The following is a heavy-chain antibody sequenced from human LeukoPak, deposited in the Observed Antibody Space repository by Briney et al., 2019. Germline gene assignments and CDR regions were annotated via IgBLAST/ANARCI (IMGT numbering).Heavy chain of an antibody. Sequence: SETLSLTCTVSGGSISSYYWSWIRQPPGKGLEWIGYIYYSGSTNYNSSLKSRVTISVDTSKNQFSLKLSSVTAADTAVYYCAREGTDQYYYYYMDVWGKGTTVTVSS. J-gene: IGHJ6*03. CDR1: GGSISSYY. CDR2: IYYSGST. V-gene: IGHV4-59*01. D-gene: IGHD3-10*01. CDR3: AREGTDQYYYYYMDV.